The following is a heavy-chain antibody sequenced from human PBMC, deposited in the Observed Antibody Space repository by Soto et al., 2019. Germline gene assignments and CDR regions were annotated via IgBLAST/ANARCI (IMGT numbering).Heavy chain of an antibody. Sequence: GGSLRLSCAASGFTFSTYDMHWVRQATGKGLEWVSAIGTAGDTYYPGSVKGRFTISRENAKNYLYLQMNSLRTGDTAVYYCARGIYYYDSGGYYFDPVWFGRWGQGTLVTVSS. J-gene: IGHJ5*02. D-gene: IGHD3-22*01. CDR2: IGTAGDT. CDR3: ARGIYYYDSGGYYFDPVWFGR. CDR1: GFTFSTYD. V-gene: IGHV3-13*04.